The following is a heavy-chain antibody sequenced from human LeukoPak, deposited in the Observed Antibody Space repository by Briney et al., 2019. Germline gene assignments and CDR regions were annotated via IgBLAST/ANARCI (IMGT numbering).Heavy chain of an antibody. CDR1: GFTFGNYA. V-gene: IGHV3-23*01. CDR2: ISGTGSST. Sequence: GGSLRLSCDASGFTFGNYAMNWVRQAPGKGLEWVSTISGTGSSTYYADSAKGRFTISRDNSKDTLFLQLNSLTAADTAMYFCAKASVAIPQYCNSWGQGTLVTVSS. J-gene: IGHJ5*02. D-gene: IGHD2-2*02. CDR3: AKASVAIPQYCNS.